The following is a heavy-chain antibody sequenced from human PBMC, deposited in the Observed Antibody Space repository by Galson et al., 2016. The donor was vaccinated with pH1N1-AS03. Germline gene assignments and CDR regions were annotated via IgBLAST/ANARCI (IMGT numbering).Heavy chain of an antibody. V-gene: IGHV4-39*07. Sequence: SETLSLTCTVSGASINSGFDYWGWIRQPPGKGLEWIASIYDSVSTYYHPSLKSRVTISLDPSKNQFSLTLNSVTAADTAVYYCARSRYNFWSGSDCWGQGTLVTVSS. CDR3: ARSRYNFWSGSDC. CDR1: GASINSGFDY. CDR2: IYDSVST. J-gene: IGHJ4*02. D-gene: IGHD3-3*01.